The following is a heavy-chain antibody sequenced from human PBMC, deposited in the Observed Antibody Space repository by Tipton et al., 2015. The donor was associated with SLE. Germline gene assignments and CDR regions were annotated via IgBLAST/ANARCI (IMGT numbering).Heavy chain of an antibody. V-gene: IGHV4-59*01. Sequence: GLVKPSETLSLTCTVSGASISSYYWSWIRQPPGKGLEWIGYIYYSGSTNYNPSLKSRVTISVDTSKNQFSLKLSSVTTADTAVYYCARRVVPDYWGQGTLVTVSS. CDR3: ARRVVPDY. CDR1: GASISSYY. D-gene: IGHD2-2*01. J-gene: IGHJ4*02. CDR2: IYYSGST.